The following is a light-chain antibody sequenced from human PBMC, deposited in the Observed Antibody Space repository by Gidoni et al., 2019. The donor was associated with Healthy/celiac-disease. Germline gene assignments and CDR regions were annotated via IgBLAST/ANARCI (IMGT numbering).Light chain of an antibody. CDR3: QSYDSSLSGSGV. CDR1: SSNIGAGYD. J-gene: IGLJ3*02. V-gene: IGLV1-40*01. Sequence: QSVLTQPPSVSGAPGQRVTISCTGSSSNIGAGYDVHWYPHLPGTAPKLLIYGTSNRPSGVSDRFSGSKSGTSASLAITGLQAEDEADYYCQSYDSSLSGSGVFGGGTKLTVL. CDR2: GTS.